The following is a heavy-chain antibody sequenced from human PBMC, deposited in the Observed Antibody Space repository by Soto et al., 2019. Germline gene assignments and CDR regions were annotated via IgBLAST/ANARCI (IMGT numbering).Heavy chain of an antibody. CDR1: GFTLSVYS. CDR3: AKDYTVAVYPSSVILFYY. CDR2: IPQEGSDG. J-gene: IGHJ4*02. D-gene: IGHD4-17*01. Sequence: AGSVTLSCEVSGFTLSVYSMSRVRQAAGKGMGWVGKIPQEGSDGHYADSVKGRFTISRDNSKNMLYLQMNSLRVEDTAIYYCAKDYTVAVYPSSVILFYYWGQGVLVSVAS. V-gene: IGHV3-7*03.